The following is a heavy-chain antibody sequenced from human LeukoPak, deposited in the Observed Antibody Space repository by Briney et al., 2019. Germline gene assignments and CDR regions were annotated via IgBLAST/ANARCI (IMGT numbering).Heavy chain of an antibody. CDR1: GFTFVSYA. V-gene: IGHV3-23*01. Sequence: GGSLRLSCAASGFTFVSYAMNWVRQAPGKGLERVSALSGSGGSTYYADSVKGRFTISRDNSKNTLYLQMNSLRAEDTAVYYCAKGHSPFDYWGQGTLVTVSS. D-gene: IGHD2-21*01. CDR3: AKGHSPFDY. CDR2: LSGSGGST. J-gene: IGHJ4*02.